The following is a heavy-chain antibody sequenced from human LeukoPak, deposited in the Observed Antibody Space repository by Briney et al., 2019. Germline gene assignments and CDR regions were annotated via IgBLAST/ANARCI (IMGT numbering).Heavy chain of an antibody. Sequence: GASVKVSCKVSGYTLTEFSMHWVGQAPGKGLEWMGGFDPEDGETIYAQKFQGRVTMTEDTSTDTAYMELSSLRSEDTAVYYCATFRGSSSPRFDPWGQGTLVTVSS. CDR2: FDPEDGET. J-gene: IGHJ5*02. CDR3: ATFRGSSSPRFDP. D-gene: IGHD6-13*01. CDR1: GYTLTEFS. V-gene: IGHV1-24*01.